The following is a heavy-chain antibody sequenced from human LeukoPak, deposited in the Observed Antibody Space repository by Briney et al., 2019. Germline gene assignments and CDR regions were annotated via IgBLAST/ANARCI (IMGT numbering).Heavy chain of an antibody. V-gene: IGHV4-30-2*01. CDR2: IYHSGST. J-gene: IGHJ4*02. CDR1: GGSISSGGHY. D-gene: IGHD6-6*01. CDR3: ARGGVEHSSSSPPHFDY. Sequence: SQTLSLTCTVSGGSISSGGHYWSWIRQPPGKGLGWIGYIYHSGSTYYNPSLKSRVTISVDRSKNQFSLKLSSVTAADTAVYYCARGGVEHSSSSPPHFDYWGQGTLVTVSS.